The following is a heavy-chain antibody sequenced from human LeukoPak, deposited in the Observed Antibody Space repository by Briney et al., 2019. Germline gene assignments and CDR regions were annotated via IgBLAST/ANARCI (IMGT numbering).Heavy chain of an antibody. D-gene: IGHD1-14*01. Sequence: GGSLRLSCAASGFTFDDHGMSWVRQAPGKGLEWVSGINWNGGSRGYADSVKGRFTISRDNAKNSLYLQMNSLRADDTAVYYCARGVEPLAANTLAYWGQGTLVTVSS. V-gene: IGHV3-20*04. CDR3: ARGVEPLAANTLAY. J-gene: IGHJ4*02. CDR1: GFTFDDHG. CDR2: INWNGGSR.